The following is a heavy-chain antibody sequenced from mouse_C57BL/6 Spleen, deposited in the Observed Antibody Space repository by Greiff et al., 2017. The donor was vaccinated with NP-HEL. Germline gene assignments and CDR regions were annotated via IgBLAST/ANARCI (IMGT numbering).Heavy chain of an antibody. V-gene: IGHV1-50*01. CDR2: IDPSDSYT. Sequence: QVQLKQPGAELVKPGASVKLSCKASGYTFTSYWMQWVKQRPGQGLEWIGEIDPSDSYTNYNQKFKGKATLTVDTSSSTAYMQLSSLTSEDSAVYYCARADYGSPHYYAMDYWGQGTSVTVSS. J-gene: IGHJ4*01. CDR3: ARADYGSPHYYAMDY. D-gene: IGHD1-1*01. CDR1: GYTFTSYW.